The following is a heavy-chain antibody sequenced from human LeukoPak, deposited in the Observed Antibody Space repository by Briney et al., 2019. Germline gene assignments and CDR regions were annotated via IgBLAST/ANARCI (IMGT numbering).Heavy chain of an antibody. V-gene: IGHV3-11*01. CDR3: ASPHSSGSRYYFDY. D-gene: IGHD3-22*01. Sequence: PGGSLRLSCAASGFTFSDYYMSWIRQAPGKGLEWVSYISSSGSTIYYADSVKGRFTISRDNAKNSLYLQMNSLRAEDPAVYYCASPHSSGSRYYFDYWGQGTLVTVSS. CDR2: ISSSGSTI. CDR1: GFTFSDYY. J-gene: IGHJ4*02.